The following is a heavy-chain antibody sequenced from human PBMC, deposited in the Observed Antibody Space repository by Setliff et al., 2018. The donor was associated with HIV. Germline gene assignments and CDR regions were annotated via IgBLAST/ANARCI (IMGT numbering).Heavy chain of an antibody. D-gene: IGHD3-16*02. V-gene: IGHV4-31*03. CDR2: IYYSGST. CDR3: ARVPPLKAFGGVISLYYFDY. Sequence: PSETLSLTCNVSGGSFSSGGYYWSWIRQHPGKGLEWIGYIYYSGSTYYNPSLKSRVTISVDTSKNQFSLKLSSVTAADTAVYYCARVPPLKAFGGVISLYYFDYWGQGTLVTVSS. J-gene: IGHJ4*02. CDR1: GGSFSSGGYY.